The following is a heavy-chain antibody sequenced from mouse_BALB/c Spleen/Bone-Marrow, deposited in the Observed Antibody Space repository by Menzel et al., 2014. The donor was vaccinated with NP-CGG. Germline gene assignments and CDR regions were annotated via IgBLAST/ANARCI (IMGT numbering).Heavy chain of an antibody. CDR1: GFDFSRYW. D-gene: IGHD2-3*01. CDR3: ARLGYYGYFDY. Sequence: EVKLMDSGGGLAQPGGSLKLSCAASGFDFSRYWMSWVRQAPGKGLEWIGEINPDSGTINYTPSLKDKFIISRNNAKNTLYLQMSKVRSEDTALYYCARLGYYGYFDYWGQGTTLTVSS. V-gene: IGHV4-1*02. CDR2: INPDSGTI. J-gene: IGHJ2*01.